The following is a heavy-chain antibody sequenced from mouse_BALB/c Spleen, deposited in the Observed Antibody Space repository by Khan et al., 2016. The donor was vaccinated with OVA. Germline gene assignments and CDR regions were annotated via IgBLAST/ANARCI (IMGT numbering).Heavy chain of an antibody. CDR2: IDSNGGST. V-gene: IGHV5-6-3*01. J-gene: IGHJ2*01. D-gene: IGHD1-1*02. Sequence: EGRREEDGVGIVQRGVSLKSCCAVSRFPISSNGMFSVRQTPDKRLELVATIDSNGGSTYYPDSVKRRFTISGDNAKNALYLQMSSTKYENTAKYYCTRSTMWGQGTTLTVSS. CDR3: TRSTM. CDR1: RFPISSNG.